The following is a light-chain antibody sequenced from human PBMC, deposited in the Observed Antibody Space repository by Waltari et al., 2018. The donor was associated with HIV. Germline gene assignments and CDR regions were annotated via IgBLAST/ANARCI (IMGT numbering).Light chain of an antibody. Sequence: QSALTQPASVSGSPGQSITISCTGTSSDVGGYNYVSWYQHHPGKAPKLMIHEVSNRPSGGSTRFSGSKSGNTASLTIAGLQAEDDADYYCSSYTSSSTLVFGTGTKVTVL. J-gene: IGLJ1*01. V-gene: IGLV2-14*01. CDR3: SSYTSSSTLV. CDR1: SSDVGGYNY. CDR2: EVS.